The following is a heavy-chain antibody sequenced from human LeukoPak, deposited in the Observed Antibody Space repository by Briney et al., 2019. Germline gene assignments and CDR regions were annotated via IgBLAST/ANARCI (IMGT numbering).Heavy chain of an antibody. Sequence: GGSLRLSCAASVFTINGFWMHWVPQVPGEGLVWVARMNSAGTTINYADSVKGRFTISRDNVRNTLHLQMNNLSLEDTAVYFCIREVQVRASASLGLWGRGTLVTVS. D-gene: IGHD1-1*01. J-gene: IGHJ4*01. CDR1: VFTINGFW. V-gene: IGHV3-74*01. CDR3: IREVQVRASASLGL. CDR2: MNSAGTTI.